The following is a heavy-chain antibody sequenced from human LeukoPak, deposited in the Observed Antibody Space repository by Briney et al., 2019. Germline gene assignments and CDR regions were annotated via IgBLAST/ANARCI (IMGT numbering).Heavy chain of an antibody. D-gene: IGHD4-11*01. CDR2: IYHSGST. Sequence: NPSETLSLTRTVSGGSISSGGYYWSWIRQPPGKGLEWIGYIYHSGSTYYNPSLKSRVTISVDRSKNQFSLKLSSVTAADTAVYYCARAPDYTGVYYYYYMDVWGKGTTVTVSS. CDR3: ARAPDYTGVYYYYYMDV. V-gene: IGHV4-30-2*01. J-gene: IGHJ6*03. CDR1: GGSISSGGYY.